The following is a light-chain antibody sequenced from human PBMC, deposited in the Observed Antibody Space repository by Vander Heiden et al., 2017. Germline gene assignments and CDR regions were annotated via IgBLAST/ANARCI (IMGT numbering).Light chain of an antibody. CDR1: SGHSSYD. CDR2: LNSDGSH. CDR3: QTWGTGIRV. Sequence: QLVLTPSPSASASLGASVKLTCTLSSGHSSYDIAWHQQQPEKGPGSLMQLNSDGSHSNGDGIPDRCSGSRSGAERDLTLSSLQSEDEADYYCQTWGTGIRVFGGGTKLTVL. V-gene: IGLV4-69*01. J-gene: IGLJ3*02.